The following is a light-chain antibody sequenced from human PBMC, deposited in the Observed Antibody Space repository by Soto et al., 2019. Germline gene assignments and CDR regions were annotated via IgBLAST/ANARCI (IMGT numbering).Light chain of an antibody. J-gene: IGKJ1*01. V-gene: IGKV1-39*01. CDR2: AAS. CDR3: QQTHISPPWT. Sequence: DIQMTQSPSSLSASVGDRVSITCRASQSVGSYLHWYQHKPGKAPKLLVNAASTLQSGVPSRFSGSGFGTDFNLTISSLQPEDFATYYCQQTHISPPWTFGQGTRVEVK. CDR1: QSVGSY.